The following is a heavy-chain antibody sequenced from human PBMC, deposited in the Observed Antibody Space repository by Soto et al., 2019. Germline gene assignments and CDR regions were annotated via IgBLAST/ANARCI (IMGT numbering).Heavy chain of an antibody. Sequence: QVQLVQSGAVMKKPGASVKVSCKASGYTFTSHGLSWVRQAPGQGLEWMGWISASSGDTNYAQKYQGRVTVTTDTSTSTGYMELRSLRAEDTAVYYCARMVRGSNIDYYHDMDVWGEGTTVTVSS. CDR2: ISASSGDT. V-gene: IGHV1-18*01. CDR3: ARMVRGSNIDYYHDMDV. J-gene: IGHJ6*03. CDR1: GYTFTSHG. D-gene: IGHD3-10*01.